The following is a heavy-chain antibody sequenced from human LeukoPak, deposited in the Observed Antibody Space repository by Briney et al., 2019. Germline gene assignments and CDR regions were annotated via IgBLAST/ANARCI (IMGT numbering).Heavy chain of an antibody. Sequence: GASVKLSCKASGYTFTSYGISWVRQAPGQGLEWMGWISAYNGNTNYAQNLQPRVTMTTDTSTSTPCIELRRPRHDDTAVYYCERDCTGGSCFSTYWGQGGLLTASS. CDR3: ERDCTGGSCFSTY. CDR2: ISAYNGNT. CDR1: GYTFTSYG. D-gene: IGHD2-15*01. V-gene: IGHV1-18*01. J-gene: IGHJ1*01.